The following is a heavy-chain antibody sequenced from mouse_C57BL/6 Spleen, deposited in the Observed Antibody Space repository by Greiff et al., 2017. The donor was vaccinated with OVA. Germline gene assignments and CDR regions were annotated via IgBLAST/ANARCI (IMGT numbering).Heavy chain of an antibody. J-gene: IGHJ2*01. V-gene: IGHV1-22*01. CDR1: GYTFTDYN. D-gene: IGHD1-1*01. CDR3: ARPLITTVVAPFDY. Sequence: VKPGASVKMSCKASGYTFTDYNMHWVKQSHGKSLEWIGYINPNNGGTSYNQKFKGKATLTVNKSSSTAYMELRSLTSEDSAVYYCARPLITTVVAPFDYWGQGTTLTVSS. CDR2: INPNNGGT.